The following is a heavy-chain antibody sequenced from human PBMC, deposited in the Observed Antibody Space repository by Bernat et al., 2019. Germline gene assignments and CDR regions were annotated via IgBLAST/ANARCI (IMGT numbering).Heavy chain of an antibody. CDR1: GFTFSSYE. V-gene: IGHV3-48*03. Sequence: EVQLVESGGGLVQPGGSLRLSCAASGFTFSSYEMNWVRQAPGKGLEWVSYISSSGSTIYYADSVKGRFTISRDNAKNSLYLQMNSLRAEDTAVYYCARGNYYGSGSPSKTFDYWGQGTLVTVSS. J-gene: IGHJ4*02. CDR2: ISSSGSTI. CDR3: ARGNYYGSGSPSKTFDY. D-gene: IGHD3-10*01.